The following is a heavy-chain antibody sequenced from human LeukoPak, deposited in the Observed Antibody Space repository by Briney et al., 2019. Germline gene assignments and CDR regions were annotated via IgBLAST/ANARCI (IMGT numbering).Heavy chain of an antibody. D-gene: IGHD2-15*01. CDR1: DGSISSYY. J-gene: IGHJ5*02. Sequence: SETLSLTCTVSDGSISSYYWSWIRQPPGKGLEWIGYIYYSGSTNYNPSLKSRVTMSVDRSKNQFSLKLSSVTAADTAVYYCARHGVVVAASSSWFDPWGQGTLVTVSS. CDR3: ARHGVVVAASSSWFDP. CDR2: IYYSGST. V-gene: IGHV4-59*08.